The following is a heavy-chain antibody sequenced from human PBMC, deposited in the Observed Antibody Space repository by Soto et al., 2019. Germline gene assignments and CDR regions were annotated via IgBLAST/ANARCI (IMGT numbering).Heavy chain of an antibody. V-gene: IGHV1-2*02. CDR3: ARGGRGAMITFGGAIGDHFDI. Sequence: ASVKVSCKASRYTFTGYYIHWLRQAPGQGLEWMAWINPNSGGTKYAQKFQGRVTMTRDTSISTAYMELSRLRSDDTAVYYCARGGRGAMITFGGAIGDHFDIWGQGTMVTVSS. CDR1: RYTFTGYY. D-gene: IGHD3-16*02. J-gene: IGHJ3*02. CDR2: INPNSGGT.